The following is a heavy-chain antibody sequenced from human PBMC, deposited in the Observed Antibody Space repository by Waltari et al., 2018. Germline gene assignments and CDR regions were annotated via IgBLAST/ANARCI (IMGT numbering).Heavy chain of an antibody. CDR1: GGSFSGYY. D-gene: IGHD6-19*01. CDR3: ARGFIAVAVSGWFDP. V-gene: IGHV4-34*01. J-gene: IGHJ5*02. CDR2: INHSGST. Sequence: QVQLQQWGAGLLKPSETLSLTCAVYGGSFSGYYWSWIRPPPGKGLEWIGEINHSGSTNYNPSLKSRVTISVDTSKNQFSLKLSSVTAADTAVYYCARGFIAVAVSGWFDPWGQGTLVTVSS.